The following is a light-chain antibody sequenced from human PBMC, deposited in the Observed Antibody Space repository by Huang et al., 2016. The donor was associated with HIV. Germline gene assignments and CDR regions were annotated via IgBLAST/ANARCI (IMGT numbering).Light chain of an antibody. J-gene: IGKJ2*01. CDR3: QPYNTYLYT. V-gene: IGKV1-5*03. CDR1: QNINTW. Sequence: DIQMTQSPSTLSASVGDRVTITCRASQNINTWLAWYQKKPGKAPDLLIYRASSLQFCVPSRFTGSGSGTEFTLTITSLQPDDLGTYYCQPYNTYLYTFGQGTKLEI. CDR2: RAS.